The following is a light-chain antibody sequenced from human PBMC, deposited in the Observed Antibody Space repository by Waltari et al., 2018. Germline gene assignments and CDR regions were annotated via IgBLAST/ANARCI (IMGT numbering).Light chain of an antibody. J-gene: IGKJ1*01. V-gene: IGKV1-5*03. CDR1: QSMSSW. Sequence: TGRASQSMSSWLAWYQQKPGKAPKLLIYKASSLESGVPSRFSGSGSGTEFTLTISSLQPDDFATYYCQQYNSYPWTFGQGTKVEIK. CDR3: QQYNSYPWT. CDR2: KAS.